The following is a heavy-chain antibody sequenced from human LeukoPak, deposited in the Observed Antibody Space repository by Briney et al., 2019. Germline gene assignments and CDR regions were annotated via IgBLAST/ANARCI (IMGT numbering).Heavy chain of an antibody. Sequence: PGRSLRLSCAASGFTFDDYAMHWVRQAPGKGLEWVSGISWNSGSIGYADSVKGRFTISRDNAKNSLYLQMNSLRAEDTALYYCAKDRRQLPIGGSDYWGQGTLVTVSS. D-gene: IGHD2-2*01. V-gene: IGHV3-9*01. J-gene: IGHJ4*02. CDR3: AKDRRQLPIGGSDY. CDR2: ISWNSGSI. CDR1: GFTFDDYA.